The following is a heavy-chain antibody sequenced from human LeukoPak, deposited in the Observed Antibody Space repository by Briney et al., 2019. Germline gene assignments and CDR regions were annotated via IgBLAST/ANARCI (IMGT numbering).Heavy chain of an antibody. CDR2: MNPNSGGT. CDR3: ARDYASGSYYDY. CDR1: GYTFTGDY. J-gene: IGHJ4*02. Sequence: ASVKVSCKASGYTFTGDYLHWVRQAPGQGLEWMGWMNPNSGGTNYAQKFQGRVTMTRDTSISTAYMELSRLRSDDTAAYYCARDYASGSYYDYWGQGSLLTVSS. V-gene: IGHV1-2*02. D-gene: IGHD3-10*01.